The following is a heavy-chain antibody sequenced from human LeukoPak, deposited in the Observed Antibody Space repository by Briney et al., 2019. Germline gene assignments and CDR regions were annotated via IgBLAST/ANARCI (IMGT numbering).Heavy chain of an antibody. V-gene: IGHV3-21*01. J-gene: IGHJ4*02. D-gene: IGHD6-19*01. Sequence: GGSLRLSCAASGFTFSSYSMNWVRQAPGKGLEWVSSISSSSSYIYYADSVKGRFTISRDNAKNSLYLQMNSLRAEDTAVYYCELSGWYLDYFGYWGQGTLVTVSS. CDR2: ISSSSSYI. CDR1: GFTFSSYS. CDR3: ELSGWYLDYFGY.